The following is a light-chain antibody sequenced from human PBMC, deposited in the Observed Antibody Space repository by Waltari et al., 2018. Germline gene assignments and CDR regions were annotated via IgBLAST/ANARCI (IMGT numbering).Light chain of an antibody. CDR2: GKN. V-gene: IGLV3-19*01. CDR3: NTREISGDVV. Sequence: SSELSQDPAVSVALGQTVRITCQGDSLRLCYASWCRQKPGPSPVLLIYGKNNRPSGIPDRFSASSSGNTASLTISGARAEDEGDYYCNTREISGDVVFGGGTKLTVL. J-gene: IGLJ2*01. CDR1: SLRLCY.